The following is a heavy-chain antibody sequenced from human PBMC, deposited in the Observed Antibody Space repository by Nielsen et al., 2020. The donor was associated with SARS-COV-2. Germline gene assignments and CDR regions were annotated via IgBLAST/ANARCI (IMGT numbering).Heavy chain of an antibody. D-gene: IGHD3-3*01. Sequence: SETLSLTCTVSGGSISSSSYYWGWIRQPPGKGLEWIGEINHSGSTNYNPSLKSRVTISVDTSKNQFSLKLSSVTAADTAVYYCARGGIWSGYLLRGWFDPWGQGTLVTVSS. CDR1: GGSISSSSYY. J-gene: IGHJ5*02. CDR2: INHSGST. V-gene: IGHV4-39*07. CDR3: ARGGIWSGYLLRGWFDP.